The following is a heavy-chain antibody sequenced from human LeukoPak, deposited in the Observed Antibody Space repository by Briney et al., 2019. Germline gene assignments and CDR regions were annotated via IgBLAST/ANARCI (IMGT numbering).Heavy chain of an antibody. CDR1: EFTFSTYS. D-gene: IGHD6-19*01. Sequence: PGGSLRLSCAAPEFTFSTYSMHWVRQAPGKGLEWVAVISHDGNNIYYPDSVKGRFTISRDNSKNTLYLQMNSLRPEDTAVYYCARDIAVGSGCYDYWGQGTLVTVSS. V-gene: IGHV3-30*04. CDR3: ARDIAVGSGCYDY. J-gene: IGHJ4*02. CDR2: ISHDGNNI.